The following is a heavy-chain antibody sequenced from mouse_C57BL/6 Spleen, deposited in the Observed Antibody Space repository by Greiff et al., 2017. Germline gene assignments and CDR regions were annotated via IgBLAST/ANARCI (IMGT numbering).Heavy chain of an antibody. J-gene: IGHJ4*01. CDR1: GYTFTSYG. CDR2: IYPRSGNT. D-gene: IGHD2-10*02. Sequence: VQLQESGAELARPGASVKLSCKASGYTFTSYGISWVKQRTGQGLEWIGEIYPRSGNTYYNEKFKGKATLTADKSSSTAYMELRSLTSEDSAVYFCPREYGNYYAMDYWGQGTSVTVSS. V-gene: IGHV1-81*01. CDR3: PREYGNYYAMDY.